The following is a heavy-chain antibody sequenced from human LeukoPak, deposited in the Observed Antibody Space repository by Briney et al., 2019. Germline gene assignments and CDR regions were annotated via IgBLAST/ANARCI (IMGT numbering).Heavy chain of an antibody. Sequence: GGSLRLSCAASGFTFSSYAMSWVRQAPGKGLEWVSAISGSGGSTYYAAAVKGRFTIPRDNSKNTLYLQMNSLRAEDPAVYYCAKAVHDYGDYGLGDYWGQGTLVTVSS. CDR1: GFTFSSYA. J-gene: IGHJ4*02. D-gene: IGHD4-17*01. CDR2: ISGSGGST. V-gene: IGHV3-23*01. CDR3: AKAVHDYGDYGLGDY.